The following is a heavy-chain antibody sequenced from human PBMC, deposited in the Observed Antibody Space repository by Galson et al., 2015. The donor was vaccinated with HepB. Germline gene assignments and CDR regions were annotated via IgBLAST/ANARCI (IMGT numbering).Heavy chain of an antibody. CDR3: ARLGKLTGVIIA. D-gene: IGHD3-10*01. CDR1: GGSISSSSYY. Sequence: ATLSLTCTVSGGSISSSSYYWGWIRQPPGKGLEWIGSIYYSGSTYYNPSLKSRVTISVDTSKNQFSLKLSSVTAADTAVYYCARLGKLTGVIIAWGQGTLVTVSS. CDR2: IYYSGST. V-gene: IGHV4-39*01. J-gene: IGHJ5*02.